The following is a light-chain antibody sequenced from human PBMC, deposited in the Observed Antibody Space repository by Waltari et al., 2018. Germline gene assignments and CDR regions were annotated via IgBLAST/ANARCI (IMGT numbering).Light chain of an antibody. CDR2: STS. V-gene: IGKV3D-15*01. CDR1: QCLKSA. Sequence: EIVMTQSPATLSMSPGESATLSCRASQCLKSAFAWYQQKPGQAPRLLIYSTSTRATGIPARFSGSGSGTEFTLTISSLQSEDFAIYYCQQYNYWPWTFGQGTRVEIK. CDR3: QQYNYWPWT. J-gene: IGKJ1*01.